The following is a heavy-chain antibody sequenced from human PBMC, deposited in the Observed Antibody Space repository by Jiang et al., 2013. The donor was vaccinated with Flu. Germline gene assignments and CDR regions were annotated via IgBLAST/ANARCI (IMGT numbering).Heavy chain of an antibody. CDR1: GFIFSDHY. V-gene: IGHV3-72*01. Sequence: QLLESGGGLVQPGGSLRLSCAASGFIFSDHYMDWVRQAPGKGLEWVARTRNKANSYTTEYAASVKGRFTISRDDSRNSLFLQMNSLKTDDTAVYYCARTLVRTTTTDAFDMWGQGTLVTVSS. CDR3: ARTLVRTTTTDAFDM. CDR2: TRNKANSYTT. D-gene: IGHD2-2*01. J-gene: IGHJ4*02.